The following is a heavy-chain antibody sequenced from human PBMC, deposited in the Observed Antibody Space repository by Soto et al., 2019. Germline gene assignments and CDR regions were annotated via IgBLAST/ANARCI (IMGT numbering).Heavy chain of an antibody. CDR3: ARMERSKEGLSVYYFDF. CDR2: ISYRGNT. CDR1: RGSIRGYF. Sequence: PSESLSLNGADYRGSIRGYFWSWIRERPGKEPEWIGYISYRGNTNYNPSLQSRVSISLVTSKNQISLKLDAVTASDTAVYYCARMERSKEGLSVYYFDFWGQGTRASVS. V-gene: IGHV4-59*01. J-gene: IGHJ4*02. D-gene: IGHD1-26*01.